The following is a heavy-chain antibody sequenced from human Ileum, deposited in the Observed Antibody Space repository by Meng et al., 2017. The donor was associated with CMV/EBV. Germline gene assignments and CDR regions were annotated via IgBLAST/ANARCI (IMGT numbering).Heavy chain of an antibody. Sequence: GYQWSWIRQPPGKGLEWIGEINHSGSTNYNPSLKSRVIISVDTSKNQFSLKLSSVTAADTAVYYCARRGRYCSGTSCYGPRINWFDPWGQGTLVTVSS. J-gene: IGHJ5*02. CDR2: INHSGST. CDR3: ARRGRYCSGTSCYGPRINWFDP. D-gene: IGHD2-15*01. CDR1: GYQ. V-gene: IGHV4-34*01.